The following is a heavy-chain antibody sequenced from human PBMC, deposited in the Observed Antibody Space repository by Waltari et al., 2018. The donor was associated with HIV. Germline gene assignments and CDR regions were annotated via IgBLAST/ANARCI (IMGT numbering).Heavy chain of an antibody. CDR3: ARDRGRTGTTVDY. CDR1: EYTFTGYS. V-gene: IGHV1-2*02. J-gene: IGHJ4*02. Sequence: QVQLVQSGAEVKKPGASVKVSCKASEYTFTGYSIHWVRQAPGQGLEWMGWINPNSGGTNYAQRFQGRVTMTRDTSISTVYMELSRLRSDDTAVYYCARDRGRTGTTVDYWGQGTLVTVSS. CDR2: INPNSGGT. D-gene: IGHD1-1*01.